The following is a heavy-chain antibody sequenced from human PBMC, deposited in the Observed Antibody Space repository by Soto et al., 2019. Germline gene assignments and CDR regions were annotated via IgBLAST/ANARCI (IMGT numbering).Heavy chain of an antibody. Sequence: ESGGGLVKPGGSLRLSCAASGFTFSSYSTNWVRQAPGKGLEWVSSISSSSSYIYYADSVKGRFTISRDNAKNSLYLQMNSLRAEDTAVYYCARETPPYSSSFDYWGQGTLVTVSS. J-gene: IGHJ4*02. CDR1: GFTFSSYS. D-gene: IGHD6-6*01. CDR3: ARETPPYSSSFDY. CDR2: ISSSSSYI. V-gene: IGHV3-21*01.